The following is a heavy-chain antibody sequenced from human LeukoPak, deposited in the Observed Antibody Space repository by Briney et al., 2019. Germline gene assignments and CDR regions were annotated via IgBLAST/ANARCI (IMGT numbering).Heavy chain of an antibody. V-gene: IGHV3-30-3*01. CDR3: ADDYGGNSGLGAFDY. D-gene: IGHD4-23*01. J-gene: IGHJ4*02. Sequence: GGSLRLSCAASGFTFSSYAMSWVRQAPGKGLEWVAVISYDGSNKYYADSVKGRFTISRDNSKNTLYLQMNSLRAEDTAVYYCADDYGGNSGLGAFDYWGQGTLVTVSS. CDR2: ISYDGSNK. CDR1: GFTFSSYA.